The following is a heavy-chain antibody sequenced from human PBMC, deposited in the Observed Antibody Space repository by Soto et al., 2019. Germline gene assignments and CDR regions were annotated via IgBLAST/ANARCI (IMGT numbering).Heavy chain of an antibody. V-gene: IGHV4-30-2*01. D-gene: IGHD1-1*01. CDR3: ASDGRRADGAGYFGADV. CDR2: IYYSGST. J-gene: IGHJ6*02. Sequence: QLQLQESGSGLVKPSQTLSLTCAVSGGSISSGGYSWSWIRQPPGRGLEWIGYIYYSGSTHYNPSLQSRVPMSVDRTQSPVSLTLSSVAAAAAGADYCASDGRRADGAGYFGADVWGQGTTVTLAS. CDR1: GGSISSGGYS.